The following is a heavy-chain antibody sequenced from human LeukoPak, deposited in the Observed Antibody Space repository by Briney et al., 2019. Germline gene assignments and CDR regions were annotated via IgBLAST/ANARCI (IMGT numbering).Heavy chain of an antibody. Sequence: GGSLRLSCAASGFTVSSNYMSWVRQAPGKGLEWVSVIYSGGSTDYADSVKCRFTISRDNSKNTLYLQMNSLRAEDTAVYYCARLRGYSGYDYFDYWGQGTLVTVSS. D-gene: IGHD5-12*01. CDR3: ARLRGYSGYDYFDY. J-gene: IGHJ4*02. CDR2: IYSGGST. CDR1: GFTVSSNY. V-gene: IGHV3-53*01.